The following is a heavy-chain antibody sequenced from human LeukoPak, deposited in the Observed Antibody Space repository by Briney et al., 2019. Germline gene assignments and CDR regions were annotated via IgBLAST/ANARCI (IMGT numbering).Heavy chain of an antibody. V-gene: IGHV4-59*01. CDR3: ARGGMWAAAGKARWFDP. CDR1: GGSISSYY. CDR2: IYYSGST. D-gene: IGHD6-13*01. Sequence: KPSETLSLTCTVSGGSISSYYWSWIRQPPGKGLEWIGYIYYSGSTNYNPSLKSRVTISVDTSKNQFSLKLSSVTAADTAVYYCARGGMWAAAGKARWFDPWGQGTLVTVSS. J-gene: IGHJ5*02.